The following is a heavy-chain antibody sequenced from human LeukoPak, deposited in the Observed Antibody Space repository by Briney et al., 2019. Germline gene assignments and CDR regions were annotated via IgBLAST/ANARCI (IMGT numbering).Heavy chain of an antibody. J-gene: IGHJ4*02. D-gene: IGHD6-6*01. CDR3: ARGLIAAHTDY. CDR1: GYTFSSYW. CDR2: TNSDGSST. V-gene: IGHV3-74*01. Sequence: GGSLRLSCAASGYTFSSYWMHWVRQAPGKGRVWVSSTNSDGSSTSYADSVKGRFTISRDNAKNTLYLQMNSLRAEDTAVYYCARGLIAAHTDYWGQGSLVTVSS.